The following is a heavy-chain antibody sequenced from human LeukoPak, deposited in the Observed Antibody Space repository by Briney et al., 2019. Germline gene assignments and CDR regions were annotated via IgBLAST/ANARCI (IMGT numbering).Heavy chain of an antibody. Sequence: PSEILSLTCTVSSGSISGDTSYWGWIRQPPGKGLEWIASVYYTGSTHYNPSLRSRVTISVDTSKNQFFLKIDSLTAADTAVYYCARHVPPPVNGMDYWGQGTLVAVSS. CDR1: SGSISGDTSY. V-gene: IGHV4-39*01. J-gene: IGHJ4*02. D-gene: IGHD2-8*01. CDR2: VYYTGST. CDR3: ARHVPPPVNGMDY.